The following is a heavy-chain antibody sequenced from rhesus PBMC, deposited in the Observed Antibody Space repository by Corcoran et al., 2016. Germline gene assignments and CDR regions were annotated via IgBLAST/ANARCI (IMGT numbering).Heavy chain of an antibody. CDR1: GYSISSGYY. CDR3: ARRPYYYDSGYFY. J-gene: IGHJ4*01. V-gene: IGHV4-99*01. Sequence: QVQLQASGPGLVKPSETLSLTCAVSGYSISSGYYWGWIRQPPGKGLEYIGYISGSSGSTYYNPSLKSRVTISKDTSKNQFSLKLSSVTAADTAVYYCARRPYYYDSGYFYWGQGVLVTVSS. D-gene: IGHD3-28*01. CDR2: ISGSSGST.